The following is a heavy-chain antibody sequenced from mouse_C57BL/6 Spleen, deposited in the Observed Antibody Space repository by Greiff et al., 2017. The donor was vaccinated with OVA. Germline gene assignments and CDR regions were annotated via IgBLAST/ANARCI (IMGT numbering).Heavy chain of an antibody. J-gene: IGHJ2*01. CDR1: GYSITSGYY. D-gene: IGHD2-3*01. CDR2: ISYDGSN. V-gene: IGHV3-6*01. Sequence: EVKLMESGPGLVKPSQSLSLTCSVTGYSITSGYYWNWIRQFPGNKLEWMGYISYDGSNNYNPSLKNRISITRDTSKNQFFLKLNSVTTEDTATYYYARVDGYYGGYWGQGTTLTVSS. CDR3: ARVDGYYGGY.